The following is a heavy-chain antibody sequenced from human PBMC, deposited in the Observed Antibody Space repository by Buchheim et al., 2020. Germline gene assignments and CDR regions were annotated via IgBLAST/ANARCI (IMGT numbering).Heavy chain of an antibody. J-gene: IGHJ5*02. Sequence: QVQLQESGPGLVKPSQTLSLTRTVPGGSISSGGYYWSWIRQHPGKGLEWIGYIYYSGSTYYNPSLKSRVTISVDTSKNQLSLKLSSVTAADTAVYYCARVSGFFDFWSSYLNWFDPWGQETL. CDR1: GGSISSGGYY. CDR2: IYYSGST. CDR3: ARVSGFFDFWSSYLNWFDP. D-gene: IGHD3-3*01. V-gene: IGHV4-31*03.